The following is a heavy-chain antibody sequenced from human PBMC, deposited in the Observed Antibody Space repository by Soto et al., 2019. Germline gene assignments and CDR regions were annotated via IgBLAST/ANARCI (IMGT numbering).Heavy chain of an antibody. J-gene: IGHJ5*02. V-gene: IGHV6-1*01. D-gene: IGHD2-15*01. CDR2: TYYRSKWYN. CDR3: ARAYCSGGSCWAWSNWFDP. Sequence: SQTLSLTCVISGDSVSSNSAAWNWIRQSPSRGLEWLGRTYYRSKWYNDYAVSVKSRITINPDTSKNQLSLQLNSVTPEDTAVYYFARAYCSGGSCWAWSNWFDPWGQGTLVTVSS. CDR1: GDSVSSNSAA.